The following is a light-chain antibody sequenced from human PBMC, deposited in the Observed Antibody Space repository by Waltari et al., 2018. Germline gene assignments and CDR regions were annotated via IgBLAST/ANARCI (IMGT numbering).Light chain of an antibody. CDR1: SSNIGSNV. V-gene: IGLV1-47*01. CDR3: AAWDDKLGGRWE. J-gene: IGLJ2*01. Sequence: QSVLTQPPSASGTPGPRVSISCSGSSSNIGSNVVNWDQQVPGTTPKLLIYRNDQRPSGVPDRFSGSKSGTSASLAISGLRSEDEADYYCAAWDDKLGGRWEFGGGTKLTVL. CDR2: RND.